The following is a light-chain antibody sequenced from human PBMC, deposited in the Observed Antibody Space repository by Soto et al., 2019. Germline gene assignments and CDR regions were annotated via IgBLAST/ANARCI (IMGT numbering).Light chain of an antibody. CDR3: QQYYSYPRT. Sequence: IQMTQSPATLSASVGDSVTLTCQASQGISNYLNWYQQKPGKAPKLLIYAASTLQSGVPSRFSGSGSGTDFTLTISCLQSEDFATYYCQQYYSYPRTVGQGTKVDIK. V-gene: IGKV1-8*01. J-gene: IGKJ1*01. CDR2: AAS. CDR1: QGISNY.